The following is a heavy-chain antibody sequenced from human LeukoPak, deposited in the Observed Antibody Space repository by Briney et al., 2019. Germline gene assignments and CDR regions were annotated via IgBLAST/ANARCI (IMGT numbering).Heavy chain of an antibody. CDR3: ARLRDSSGYYPVGFDY. CDR2: IYPGDSDT. CDR1: GYSFTSYW. Sequence: GESLKISCKGSGYSFTSYWIGWVRQMPGKGLEWMGIIYPGDSDTRYSPSFQGQVTISADKSISTAYLQWSSLKASDTAMYYCARLRDSSGYYPVGFDYWGQGTLVTVSS. J-gene: IGHJ4*02. D-gene: IGHD3-22*01. V-gene: IGHV5-51*01.